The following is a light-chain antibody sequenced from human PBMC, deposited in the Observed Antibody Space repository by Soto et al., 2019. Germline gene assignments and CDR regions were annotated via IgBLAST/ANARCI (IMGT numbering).Light chain of an antibody. CDR2: GAS. Sequence: DIVMTQSPATLSVSPGERATLSCRASQSVASKLAWYQQKPGQAPKLLICGASTRATGIPARFSGSGSGTEFSLTISSLQSEDFAVYYCQQYNNWPLTFGGGTKVEIK. CDR3: QQYNNWPLT. CDR1: QSVASK. V-gene: IGKV3D-15*01. J-gene: IGKJ4*01.